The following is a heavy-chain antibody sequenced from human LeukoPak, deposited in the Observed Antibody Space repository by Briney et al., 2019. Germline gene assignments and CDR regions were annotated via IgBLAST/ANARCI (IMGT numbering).Heavy chain of an antibody. J-gene: IGHJ4*02. CDR3: ARDHGSAYYRAPRH. CDR1: GYTFTSYG. CDR2: ISAYNGNT. Sequence: ASVKVSCEASGYTFTSYGISWVRQAPGQGLEWMGWISAYNGNTNYAQKFQGRVTMTRDTSTSTVYMELSSLRSEDTAVYYCARDHGSAYYRAPRHWGQGTLVTVSS. D-gene: IGHD3-10*01. V-gene: IGHV1-18*04.